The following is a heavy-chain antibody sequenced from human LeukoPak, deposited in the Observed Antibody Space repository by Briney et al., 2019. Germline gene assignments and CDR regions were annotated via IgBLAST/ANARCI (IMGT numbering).Heavy chain of an antibody. J-gene: IGHJ4*02. D-gene: IGHD3-22*01. Sequence: PGGSLRLSCAASGFTFDDYAMHWVRQAPGKGLEWVSGISWNSGSIGYADSVKGRFTISRDNAKNSLYLQMNSLRAEDTALYYCAKDIMGYDSYKSDYWGQGTLVTVSS. V-gene: IGHV3-9*01. CDR2: ISWNSGSI. CDR1: GFTFDDYA. CDR3: AKDIMGYDSYKSDY.